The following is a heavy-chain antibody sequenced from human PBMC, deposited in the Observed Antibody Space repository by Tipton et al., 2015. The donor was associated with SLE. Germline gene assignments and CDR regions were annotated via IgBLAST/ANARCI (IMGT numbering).Heavy chain of an antibody. CDR2: IRSETYGGTT. D-gene: IGHD4-17*01. Sequence: SLRLSCTGSGFTFGDYVLNWVRQAPGRGLEWVGFIRSETYGGTTEIAASLKGRFTISRDDSKGIAYLQMNSLRTEDTAIYYCTRDVEAYGDYIYWGQETLVAVSS. V-gene: IGHV3-49*04. CDR3: TRDVEAYGDYIY. CDR1: GFTFGDYV. J-gene: IGHJ4*02.